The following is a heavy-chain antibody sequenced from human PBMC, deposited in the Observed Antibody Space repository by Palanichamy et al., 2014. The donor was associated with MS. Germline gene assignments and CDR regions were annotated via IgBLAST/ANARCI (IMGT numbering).Heavy chain of an antibody. CDR3: AREVGLRYSSAGLYNWFDP. V-gene: IGHV1-18*01. J-gene: IGHJ5*02. Sequence: QVQLVQSGAEVKKPGASVKVSCKASGYTFTSYGISWVRQAPGQGLEWMGWISEYNGNTNYAQKLQGRVTMTTDTSTSTAYMELRSLRSDDTAVYYCAREVGLRYSSAGLYNWFDPWGQGTPVTVSS. CDR2: ISEYNGNT. CDR1: GYTFTSYG. D-gene: IGHD2-15*01.